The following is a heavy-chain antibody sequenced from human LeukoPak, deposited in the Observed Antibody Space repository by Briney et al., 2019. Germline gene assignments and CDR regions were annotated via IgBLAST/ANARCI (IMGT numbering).Heavy chain of an antibody. D-gene: IGHD2/OR15-2a*01. CDR3: ARQSGALGVIVPYYYYYYMDV. CDR2: IIPIFGTA. Sequence: SVKVSCKASGYTFTSYAISWVRQAPGQGLEWMGGIIPIFGTANYAQKFQGRVTITADKSTSTAYMELSRLRSEDTAVYYCARQSGALGVIVPYYYYYYMDVWGKGTTVTVSS. J-gene: IGHJ6*03. V-gene: IGHV1-69*06. CDR1: GYTFTSYA.